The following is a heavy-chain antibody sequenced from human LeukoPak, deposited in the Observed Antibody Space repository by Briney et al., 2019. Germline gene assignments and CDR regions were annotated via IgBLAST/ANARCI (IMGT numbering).Heavy chain of an antibody. CDR2: ISWNSGSI. CDR1: GFTFDDYA. Sequence: GGSLRLSCAASGFTFDDYAMHWVRQAPGKGLEWVSGISWNSGSIGYADSVKGRFTISRDNAKNSLYLQMNSLRAEDTALYYCAKDGIAVAGTVYYYYYMDVWGKGTTVTVSS. CDR3: AKDGIAVAGTVYYYYYMDV. V-gene: IGHV3-9*01. D-gene: IGHD6-19*01. J-gene: IGHJ6*03.